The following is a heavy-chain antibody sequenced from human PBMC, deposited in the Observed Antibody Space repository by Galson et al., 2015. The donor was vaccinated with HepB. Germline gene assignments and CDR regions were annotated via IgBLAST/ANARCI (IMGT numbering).Heavy chain of an antibody. V-gene: IGHV2-70*04. CDR1: GFSLTTSKMR. CDR3: ARSIVGATTFDY. J-gene: IGHJ4*02. Sequence: PALVKPTQTLTLPCTFSGFSLTTSKMRVSWIRQPPGKALEWLARIAWDNDKYYTTSLKTRLTISKDTSNNQVVLTMANMDPVDTATYYCARSIVGATTFDYWGQGILVTDSS. D-gene: IGHD1-26*01. CDR2: IAWDNDK.